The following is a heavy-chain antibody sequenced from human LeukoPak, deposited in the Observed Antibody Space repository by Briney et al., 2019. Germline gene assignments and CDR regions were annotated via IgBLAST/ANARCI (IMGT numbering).Heavy chain of an antibody. D-gene: IGHD6-13*01. CDR2: INTNTGNP. CDR1: GYTFTSYV. V-gene: IGHV7-4-1*02. J-gene: IGHJ5*02. CDR3: ARDLWYSSSSDLLTP. Sequence: ASVKVSCNASGYTFTSYVMNWVRQAPGQGLEWMGWINTNTGNPTYAQGFTGRFVFSLDTSVSTAYLQISSLKAEDTAVYYCARDLWYSSSSDLLTPWGQGTLVTVSS.